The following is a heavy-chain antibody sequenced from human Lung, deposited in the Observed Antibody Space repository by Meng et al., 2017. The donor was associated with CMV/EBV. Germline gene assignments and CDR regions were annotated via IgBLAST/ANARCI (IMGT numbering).Heavy chain of an antibody. J-gene: IGHJ4*02. Sequence: SVXVSXXAAGYTLTNYYIHWVRQAPGQGLEWMGIINPSDNTTIYAQKFQGRVTMTRDTSTSTVYMELSSLRSDDTALYYCARDLGYSSSWYFQYYFDCWGQGTLVTVSS. CDR1: GYTLTNYY. CDR2: INPSDNTT. CDR3: ARDLGYSSSWYFQYYFDC. D-gene: IGHD6-13*01. V-gene: IGHV1-46*01.